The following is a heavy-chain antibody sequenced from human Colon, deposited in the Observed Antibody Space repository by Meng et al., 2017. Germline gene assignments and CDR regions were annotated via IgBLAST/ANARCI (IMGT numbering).Heavy chain of an antibody. V-gene: IGHV4-4*02. CDR1: GGPISSSNY. CDR2: IYLSGSP. J-gene: IGHJ4*02. CDR3: ARHGGWHFDY. Sequence: ELQESGQGLVEPSGTLSRTGAGSGGPISSSNYWIWVRQPPGKGLEWIGQIYLSGSPSYNPSLESRVTISVDKSKNQLSLRLTSVTAADTAIYYCARHGGWHFDYWGQGTLVTVSS. D-gene: IGHD6-19*01.